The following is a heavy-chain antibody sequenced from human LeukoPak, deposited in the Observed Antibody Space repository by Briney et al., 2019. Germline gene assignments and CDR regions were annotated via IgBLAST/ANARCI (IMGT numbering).Heavy chain of an antibody. CDR3: ARGPYYDFWSGYYTPTRYYYYMDV. Sequence: PSETLSLTCAVYGGSFSGYYWSWIRQPPGERLWWTWEINHSGGTNYHPSPKSRVAIPVQTSKNQFSLKLSSVTAADTAVYYCARGPYYDFWSGYYTPTRYYYYMDVGGKGTTVTVSS. D-gene: IGHD3-3*01. J-gene: IGHJ6*03. CDR2: INHSGGT. CDR1: GGSFSGYY. V-gene: IGHV4-34*01.